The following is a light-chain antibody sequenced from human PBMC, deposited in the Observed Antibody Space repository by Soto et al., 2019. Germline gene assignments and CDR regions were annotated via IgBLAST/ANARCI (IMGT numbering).Light chain of an antibody. V-gene: IGKV3-20*01. CDR3: QKYGSSPWT. CDR1: QSISSSY. CDR2: GEY. J-gene: IGKJ1*01. Sequence: EIVLTQSPGTLSLSPGERATLSCRASQSISSSYLAWYQQKPGQAPRLLIYGEYSRASGIPDRFSGGGSGTDLTLTIRRLEPEDFAVYYCQKYGSSPWTXGLGTKVDIK.